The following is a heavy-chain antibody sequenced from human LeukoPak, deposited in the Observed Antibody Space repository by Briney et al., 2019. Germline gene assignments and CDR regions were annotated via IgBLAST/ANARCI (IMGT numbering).Heavy chain of an antibody. J-gene: IGHJ4*02. CDR2: IIPVLGIA. V-gene: IGHV1-69*04. Sequence: ASVKVSCKASGGTFSSYAISWVRQAPGRGLEWMGRIIPVLGIANYAQKFQGRVTITADKSTSTAYMELSSLRSEDTAVYYCARDRSPYYYDSSGFDYWGQGTLVTVSS. CDR1: GGTFSSYA. D-gene: IGHD3-22*01. CDR3: ARDRSPYYYDSSGFDY.